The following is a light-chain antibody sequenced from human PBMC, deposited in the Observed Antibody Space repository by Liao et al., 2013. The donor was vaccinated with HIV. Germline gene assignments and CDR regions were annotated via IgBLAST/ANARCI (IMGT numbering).Light chain of an antibody. V-gene: IGLV3-25*01. CDR1: RVWNKY. CDR2: QDS. J-gene: IGLJ3*02. CDR3: QSADSSGTWV. Sequence: SYELIQSRSVSVSPGQTATITCSGERVWNKYVSWYQQKSGQSPLLVIYQDSKRPSGIPERFSGSSSGTTVTLTISGVQAEDEADYYCQSADSSGTWVFGGGTKLTVL.